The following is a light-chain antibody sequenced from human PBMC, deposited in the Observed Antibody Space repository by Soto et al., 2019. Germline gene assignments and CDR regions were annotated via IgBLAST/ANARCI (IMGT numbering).Light chain of an antibody. CDR1: QSVSSN. V-gene: IGKV3-15*01. J-gene: IGKJ5*01. CDR3: QPYDNWPPT. CDR2: GAS. Sequence: EIVMTQSPATLSVSPGERATLSCRASQSVSSNLAWYQQKPGQAPRLLIYGASTRATAIPARFSGSRSGTEFTLTISSLQSEDFAVYFCQPYDNWPPTFGQGTRLEIK.